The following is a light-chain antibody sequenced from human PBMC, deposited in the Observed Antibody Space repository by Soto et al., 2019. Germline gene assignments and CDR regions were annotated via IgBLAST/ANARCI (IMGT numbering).Light chain of an antibody. J-gene: IGLJ2*01. Sequence: QSALTQPASVSASPGQSITISCAGTSNDIAAYQYVSWYQHRPGKAPRLIIYDVTDRPSGVSSRFSGSKSDNSASLTISGLQTDDEADYYCSSFTTSLTVIFGGGTKLTVL. CDR3: SSFTTSLTVI. V-gene: IGLV2-14*01. CDR2: DVT. CDR1: SNDIAAYQY.